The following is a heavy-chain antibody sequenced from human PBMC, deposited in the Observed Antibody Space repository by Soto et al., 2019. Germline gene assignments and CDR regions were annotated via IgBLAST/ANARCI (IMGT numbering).Heavy chain of an antibody. V-gene: IGHV5-51*01. Sequence: GESLKISCNGSGHTFTNDCIGLVGQMPGKGLEWMGIIYPGDSDTKYNPSFQGQVTISADKSITTTYLRWTSLKASDTAIYYCAASIFYYGMDVWGQGTTVTVSS. CDR2: IYPGDSDT. CDR3: AASIFYYGMDV. CDR1: GHTFTNDC. J-gene: IGHJ6*02.